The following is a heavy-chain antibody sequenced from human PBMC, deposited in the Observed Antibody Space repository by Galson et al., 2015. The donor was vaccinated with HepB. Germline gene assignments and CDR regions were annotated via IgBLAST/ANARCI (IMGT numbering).Heavy chain of an antibody. CDR2: TYYRSKWYN. D-gene: IGHD3-22*01. J-gene: IGHJ5*02. CDR3: ARAYYDSSGNNWFDP. CDR1: GDSVSSNSAA. Sequence: CAISGDSVSSNSAAWNWIRQSPSRGLEWLGRTYYRSKWYNDYAVSVKSRITINPDTSKNQFSLQLNSVTPEDTAVYYCARAYYDSSGNNWFDPWGQGTLVTVSS. V-gene: IGHV6-1*01.